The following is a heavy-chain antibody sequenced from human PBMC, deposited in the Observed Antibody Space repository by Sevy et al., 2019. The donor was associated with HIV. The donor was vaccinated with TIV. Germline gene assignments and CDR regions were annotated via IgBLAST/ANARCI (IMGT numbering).Heavy chain of an antibody. CDR3: ARVTMDRDGYNYMDY. CDR2: IKHSGST. D-gene: IGHD5-12*01. V-gene: IGHV4-34*01. CDR1: GGSFSGYY. Sequence: SETLSLTCAVYGGSFSGYYWNWIRQPPGKGLEWIGEIKHSGSTDYNPSVKSRVTISVDTSKNQFSLKLKSVTAADTAVYYCARVTMDRDGYNYMDYWGQGTLVTVSS. J-gene: IGHJ4*02.